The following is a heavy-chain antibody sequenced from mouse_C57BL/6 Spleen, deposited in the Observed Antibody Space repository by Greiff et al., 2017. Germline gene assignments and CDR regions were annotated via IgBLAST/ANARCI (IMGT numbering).Heavy chain of an antibody. D-gene: IGHD1-1*01. V-gene: IGHV1-15*01. Sequence: QVQLKESGAELVRPGASVTLSCKASGYTFTDYEMHWVKQTPVHGLEWIGAIDPETGGTAYNQKFKGKAILTADKSSSTAYMELRSLTSEDSAVYYCTRLLLRSLDYWGQGTTLTVSS. J-gene: IGHJ2*01. CDR3: TRLLLRSLDY. CDR2: IDPETGGT. CDR1: GYTFTDYE.